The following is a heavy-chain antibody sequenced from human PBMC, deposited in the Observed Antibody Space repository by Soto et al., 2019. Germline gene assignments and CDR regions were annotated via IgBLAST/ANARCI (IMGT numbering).Heavy chain of an antibody. Sequence: RASVKVSCKASGGTFSRYAINWLRQAPGQGLEWMGGIIPVFGKANYAQKFQGRVTITADESTTTGYMELRSLTSEDTAVYYCARDGTLYDSSAYYYVYWGQGTLVTVSS. CDR3: ARDGTLYDSSAYYYVY. D-gene: IGHD3-22*01. V-gene: IGHV1-69*13. CDR1: GGTFSRYA. J-gene: IGHJ4*02. CDR2: IIPVFGKA.